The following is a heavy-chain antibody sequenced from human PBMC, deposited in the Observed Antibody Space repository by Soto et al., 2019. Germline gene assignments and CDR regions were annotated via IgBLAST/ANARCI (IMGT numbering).Heavy chain of an antibody. J-gene: IGHJ4*02. CDR2: ILTNDSEADSEA. V-gene: IGHV5-51*01. Sequence: LKISCKGYGAIFTNYLIGWLRQMPGKGLEWMVMILTNDSEADSEARFTPSLKGQVTISASKSISTAYLQWSSLKASDTAMYYCARRDYTGTNSDYFTXWGQATLVTVSX. CDR1: GAIFTNYL. D-gene: IGHD1-26*01. CDR3: ARRDYTGTNSDYFTX.